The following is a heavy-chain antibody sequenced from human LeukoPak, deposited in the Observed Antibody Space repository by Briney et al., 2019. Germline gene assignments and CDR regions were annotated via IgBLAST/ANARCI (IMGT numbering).Heavy chain of an antibody. CDR1: GSSFTSYW. D-gene: IGHD1-26*01. CDR3: ARLSGSYYTGFDY. V-gene: IGHV5-51*01. J-gene: IGHJ4*02. Sequence: GASLKISCKGSGSSFTSYWIGWGRQMPGKGLEWMGIIYPGDSDTRYSPSFQGQVTISVDKSITTAYLQWSSLKASDTAMYYCARLSGSYYTGFDYWGQGTLVTVSS. CDR2: IYPGDSDT.